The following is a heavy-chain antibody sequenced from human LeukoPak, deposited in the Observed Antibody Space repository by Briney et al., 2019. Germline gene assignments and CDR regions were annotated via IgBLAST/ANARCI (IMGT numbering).Heavy chain of an antibody. CDR3: ARATRNGYDY. Sequence: GGSLRLSCVASGSTFRIYGMNWVRQAPGKGPEWVSYISHTSDSILYADSVKGRFTMSRDNAKKSLYLQMNSLRAKDSAVYYCARATRNGYDYWGQGTLVTVSS. CDR1: GSTFRIYG. V-gene: IGHV3-48*01. D-gene: IGHD5-24*01. J-gene: IGHJ4*02. CDR2: ISHTSDSI.